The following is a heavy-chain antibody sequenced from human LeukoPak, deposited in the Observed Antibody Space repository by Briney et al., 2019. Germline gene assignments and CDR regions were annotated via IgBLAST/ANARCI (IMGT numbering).Heavy chain of an antibody. J-gene: IGHJ4*02. V-gene: IGHV3-48*02. CDR1: GFTFSTYS. CDR3: TRDPHALEY. CDR2: IRGGGSPI. Sequence: PGGSLRLSCAASGFTFSTYSMNWVRQAPGKGREWVSYIRGGGSPIYYADSVKGRFTISRDNAKNSLYLQMNSLRDEDTAVYYCTRDPHALEYWGQGTLVTVSS.